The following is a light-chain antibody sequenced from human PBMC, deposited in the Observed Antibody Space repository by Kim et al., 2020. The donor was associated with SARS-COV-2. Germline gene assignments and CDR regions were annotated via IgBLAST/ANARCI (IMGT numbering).Light chain of an antibody. Sequence: RVTISCTGSSSNIGAGYDVHGYQQLPGTAPKLLIYGNSNRPSGVPDRFSGSKAGTSASLAITGLQAEDEADYYCQSYDSSLSGSRVFGGGTQLTVL. J-gene: IGLJ2*01. CDR3: QSYDSSLSGSRV. CDR2: GNS. CDR1: SSNIGAGYD. V-gene: IGLV1-40*01.